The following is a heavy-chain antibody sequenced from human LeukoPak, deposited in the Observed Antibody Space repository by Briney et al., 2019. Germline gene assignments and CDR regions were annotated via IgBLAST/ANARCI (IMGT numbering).Heavy chain of an antibody. V-gene: IGHV3-9*01. CDR3: AKGRDKYQLLSKNWFDP. CDR2: ISWNSGSI. D-gene: IGHD2-2*01. J-gene: IGHJ5*02. Sequence: GGSLRLSCAASGFTFDDYAVHWVRQAPGKGLEWVSGISWNSGSIGYADSVKGRFTISRDNAKNSLYLQMNSLRAGDTALYYCAKGRDKYQLLSKNWFDPWGQGTLVTVSS. CDR1: GFTFDDYA.